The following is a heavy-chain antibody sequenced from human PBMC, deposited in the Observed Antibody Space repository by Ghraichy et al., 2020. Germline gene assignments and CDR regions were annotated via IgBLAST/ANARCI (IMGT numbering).Heavy chain of an antibody. J-gene: IGHJ5*02. CDR1: GFTFSSYW. CDR3: ARDILLWFGELHNWFDP. Sequence: GGSLRLSCAASGFTFSSYWMSWVRQAPGKGLEWVANIKQDGSEKYYVDSVKGRFTISRDNAKNSLYLQMNSLRAEDTAVYYCARDILLWFGELHNWFDPWGQGTLVTVSS. V-gene: IGHV3-7*03. CDR2: IKQDGSEK. D-gene: IGHD3-10*01.